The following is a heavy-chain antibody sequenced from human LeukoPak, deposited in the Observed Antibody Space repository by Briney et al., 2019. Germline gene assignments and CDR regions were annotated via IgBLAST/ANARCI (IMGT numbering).Heavy chain of an antibody. CDR2: VGGGGDYT. J-gene: IGHJ4*02. CDR3: VRRTASDF. V-gene: IGHV3-23*01. D-gene: IGHD2-21*02. Sequence: GGYLRLSCAASGFTFTSYVMSWVRQAPGKGLEWFASVGGGGDYTYYSDSVKGRFTISRDNSENTVYLQMKSLRAEDTAVYYCVRRTASDFWGQGALVTVSS. CDR1: GFTFTSYV.